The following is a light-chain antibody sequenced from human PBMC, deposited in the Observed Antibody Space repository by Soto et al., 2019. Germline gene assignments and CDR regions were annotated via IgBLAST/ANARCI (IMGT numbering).Light chain of an antibody. CDR1: SSDVGGYNY. J-gene: IGLJ2*01. CDR2: DVS. CDR3: SSYTSSSTLDVV. V-gene: IGLV2-14*01. Sequence: QSALTQPASVSGSPGQSITISCTGTSSDVGGYNYVSWYQQHPGKAPKLMIYDVSNRPSGVSNRFSGSKSGNTASLTISVLQAEDEADYYCSSYTSSSTLDVVFGGGTKQTVL.